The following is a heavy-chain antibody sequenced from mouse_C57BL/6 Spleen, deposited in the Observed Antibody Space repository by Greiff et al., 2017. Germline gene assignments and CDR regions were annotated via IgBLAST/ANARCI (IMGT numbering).Heavy chain of an antibody. CDR2: ISYSGST. V-gene: IGHV3-8*01. CDR1: GYSITSYY. D-gene: IGHD4-1*01. J-gene: IGHJ4*01. Sequence: DVQLQESGPGLAKPSQTLSLTCSVTGYSITSYYWNWIRKFPGNKLEYMGYISYSGSTYYNTSLKSPISITLDTSNNQYYLQLNSLTTEDTATYYCARGLTGRYCYAMDYWGQGTSVTVSS. CDR3: ARGLTGRYCYAMDY.